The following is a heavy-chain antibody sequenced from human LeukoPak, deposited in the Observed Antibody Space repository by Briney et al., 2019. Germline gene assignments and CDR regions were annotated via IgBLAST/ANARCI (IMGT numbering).Heavy chain of an antibody. J-gene: IGHJ5*02. CDR1: GGTFSSYA. CDR3: ARYPSGYSYGSAL. Sequence: SVKVSCKASGGTFSSYAISWVRQAPGQGLEWMGGIIPIFGTANYAQKFQGRVTITADESTSTAYMELSSLRSEDTAVYYCARYPSGYSYGSALWGQGTLVTVSS. V-gene: IGHV1-69*13. CDR2: IIPIFGTA. D-gene: IGHD5-18*01.